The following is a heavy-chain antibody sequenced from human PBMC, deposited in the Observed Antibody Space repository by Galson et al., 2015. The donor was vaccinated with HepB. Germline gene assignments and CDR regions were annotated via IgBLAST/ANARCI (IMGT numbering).Heavy chain of an antibody. J-gene: IGHJ3*01. D-gene: IGHD6-13*01. V-gene: IGHV3-49*03. CDR2: IRSKAYGGTT. CDR3: TRDYLSYRYSSSWYGLGAVY. CDR1: GFTFGDYA. Sequence: SLRLSCAASGFTFGDYAMSWFRQAPGKGLEWVGFIRSKAYGGTTEYAASVKGRFTISRDDSKSIAYLQMNSLKTEDTAVYYCTRDYLSYRYSSSWYGLGAVYWGQGTMVTVSS.